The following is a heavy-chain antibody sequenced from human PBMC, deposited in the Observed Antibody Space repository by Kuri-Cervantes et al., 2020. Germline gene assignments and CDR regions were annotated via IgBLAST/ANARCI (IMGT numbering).Heavy chain of an antibody. CDR2: ISSSSSYI. CDR1: GFTFSSYS. V-gene: IGHV3-21*01. Sequence: GGSLRLSCAASGFTFSSYSMNWVRQAPGKGLEWVSSISSSSSYIYYADSVKGRFTISRDNAKNSLYLQMNSLRAEDTAVYYCARDGGRLRFLEWSYYYYMDVWGKGTTVTVSS. J-gene: IGHJ6*03. D-gene: IGHD3-3*01. CDR3: ARDGGRLRFLEWSYYYYMDV.